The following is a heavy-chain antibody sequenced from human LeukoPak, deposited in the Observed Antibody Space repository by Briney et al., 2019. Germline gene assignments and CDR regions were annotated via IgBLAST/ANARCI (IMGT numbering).Heavy chain of an antibody. D-gene: IGHD3-3*01. CDR3: AKVRLEWLLYTDPDC. V-gene: IGHV3-30*02. CDR2: IRYDGSNK. Sequence: AGGSLRLSCAASGFTFSSYGMHWVRQAPGKGLEWVAFIRYDGSNKYYADSVKGRFTISRDNSKNTLYLQMNSLRAEDTAVYYCAKVRLEWLLYTDPDCWGQGTLVTVSS. CDR1: GFTFSSYG. J-gene: IGHJ4*02.